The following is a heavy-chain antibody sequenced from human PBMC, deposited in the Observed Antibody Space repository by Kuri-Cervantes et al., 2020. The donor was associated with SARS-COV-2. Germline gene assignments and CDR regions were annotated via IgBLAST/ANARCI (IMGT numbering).Heavy chain of an antibody. J-gene: IGHJ4*02. D-gene: IGHD7-27*01. CDR1: GFTFSRYA. Sequence: GGSLRLCCAASGFTFSRYAMSWVRQAPGKGLEWVSAISGSGGSTYYADSVKGRFTISRDNAKNSLYLQMSSLRAEDTAVYYCARDLRLGKSLDYWGQGTLVTVSS. V-gene: IGHV3-23*01. CDR2: ISGSGGST. CDR3: ARDLRLGKSLDY.